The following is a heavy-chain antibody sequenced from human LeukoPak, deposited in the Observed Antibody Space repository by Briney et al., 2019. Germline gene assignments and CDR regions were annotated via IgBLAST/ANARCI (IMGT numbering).Heavy chain of an antibody. CDR1: GFTFSTYT. CDR2: IPGTASNI. CDR3: ARDASFYMMYAFDI. J-gene: IGHJ3*02. Sequence: GGSLRLSCAASGFTFSTYTMNWVRQAPGKGLEWVSSIPGTASNIYYADSVKGRFTISRDNANKSLYLQMNGLRAEDTAVYYCARDASFYMMYAFDIWGQGTMVTVSS. D-gene: IGHD2-8*01. V-gene: IGHV3-21*01.